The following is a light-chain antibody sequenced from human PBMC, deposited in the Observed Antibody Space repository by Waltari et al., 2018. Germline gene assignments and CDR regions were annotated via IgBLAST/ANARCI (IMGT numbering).Light chain of an antibody. V-gene: IGLV8-61*01. Sequence: QTVVTQEPSLSVSPGGTVPLTCAFSSGSVSTPSYPTWYHQTPGQPPRTLVYKGISLSSGVPERFSGSILGNTAALTITGAQADDESDYYCSMYMGSGVWVFGGGTKLTVL. J-gene: IGLJ3*02. CDR2: KGI. CDR1: SGSVSTPSY. CDR3: SMYMGSGVWV.